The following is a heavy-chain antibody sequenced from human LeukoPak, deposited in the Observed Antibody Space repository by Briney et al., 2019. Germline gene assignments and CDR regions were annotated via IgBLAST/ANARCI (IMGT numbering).Heavy chain of an antibody. CDR2: IQHDGSDI. CDR3: VREGGRVASGTFDY. J-gene: IGHJ4*02. CDR1: GINFRTSG. D-gene: IGHD6-13*01. Sequence: PGGSLRLSCAASGINFRTSGMHWVRQAPGKGLEWVTFIQHDGSDIYYADSVKGRFTVSRDNSKNTVYLHMNSLRVDDTALYYCVREGGRVASGTFDYWGQGTLVTVSS. V-gene: IGHV3-30*02.